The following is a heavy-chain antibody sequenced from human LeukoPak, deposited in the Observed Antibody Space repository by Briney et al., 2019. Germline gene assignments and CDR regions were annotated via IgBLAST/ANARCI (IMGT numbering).Heavy chain of an antibody. Sequence: TGGSLRLSCAASGFTFSTYCMHWVRQAPGKGPMWVSRICPDGTVTNYADSVKARFIISRDNVRNTVYLQMNSLRVEDTAVYYCVRDFRSADYWGQGTWSPSPQ. CDR3: VRDFRSADY. CDR2: ICPDGTVT. CDR1: GFTFSTYC. V-gene: IGHV3-74*01. J-gene: IGHJ4*02.